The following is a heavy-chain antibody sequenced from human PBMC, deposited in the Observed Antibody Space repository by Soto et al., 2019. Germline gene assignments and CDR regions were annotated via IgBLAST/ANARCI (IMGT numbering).Heavy chain of an antibody. V-gene: IGHV4-59*08. CDR1: GGSISSYY. D-gene: IGHD5-12*01. Sequence: ASETLSLTCTVSGGSISSYYWSWIRQPPGKGLEWIGYIYYSGSTNYNPSLKSRVTISVDTSKNQFSLKLSSVTAADTAVYYCARLGYSGYETIDYWGQGTLVTVSS. CDR2: IYYSGST. J-gene: IGHJ4*02. CDR3: ARLGYSGYETIDY.